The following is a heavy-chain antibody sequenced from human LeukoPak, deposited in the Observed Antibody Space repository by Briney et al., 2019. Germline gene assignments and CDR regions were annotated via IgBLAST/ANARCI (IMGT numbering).Heavy chain of an antibody. V-gene: IGHV1-69*06. CDR2: IIPIFGTA. CDR3: ARRRYDILTGYYDY. CDR1: GGTFSSYA. D-gene: IGHD3-9*01. Sequence: SVKVSCKASGGTFSSYAISWVRQAPGQGLEWMGGIIPIFGTANYAQKFQGRVTITADKSTSTAYMEPSSLRSEDTAVYYCARRRYDILTGYYDYWGQGTLVTVSS. J-gene: IGHJ4*02.